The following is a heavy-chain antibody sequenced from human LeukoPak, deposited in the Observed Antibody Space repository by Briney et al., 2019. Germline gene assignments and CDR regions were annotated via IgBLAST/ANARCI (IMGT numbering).Heavy chain of an antibody. D-gene: IGHD2-2*01. J-gene: IGHJ4*02. CDR2: ISYDGSNK. CDR3: ARDILIVVVPAAPQFDY. CDR1: GFTFSSYA. V-gene: IGHV3-30*04. Sequence: PGGSLRLSCAASGFTFSSYAMHWVRQAPGKGLEWVAVISYDGSNKYYADSVRGRFTISRDNSKNTLYLQMNSLRAEDTAVYYCARDILIVVVPAAPQFDYWGQGTLVTVSS.